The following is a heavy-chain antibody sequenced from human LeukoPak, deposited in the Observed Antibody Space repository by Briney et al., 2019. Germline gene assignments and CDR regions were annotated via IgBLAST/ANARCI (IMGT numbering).Heavy chain of an antibody. V-gene: IGHV3-30*04. Sequence: GGSLRLSCVVSGFNFDNFAMHWVRQPLGKGLEWVAVISHDARTKYYADSMKGRITISRDNDKNSLYLQMNSLRVEDTAVYYCARVFRPSLTVFIIRGAFDIWGQGTMVTVSS. CDR3: ARVFRPSLTVFIIRGAFDI. J-gene: IGHJ3*02. D-gene: IGHD3-3*01. CDR1: GFNFDNFA. CDR2: ISHDARTK.